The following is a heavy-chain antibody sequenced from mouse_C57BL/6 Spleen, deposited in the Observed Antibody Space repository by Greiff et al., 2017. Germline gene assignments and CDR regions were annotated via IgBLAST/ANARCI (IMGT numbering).Heavy chain of an antibody. Sequence: VQLQQSGAELVRPGASVKLSCTASGFNIKDDYMHWVKQRPEQGLEWIGWIDPENGDTEYASKFQGKATITADTSSNTAYLQLSSLTSEDTAVYYCTTWSQADYWGQGTTLTVSS. CDR2: IDPENGDT. V-gene: IGHV14-4*01. J-gene: IGHJ2*01. D-gene: IGHD3-2*02. CDR3: TTWSQADY. CDR1: GFNIKDDY.